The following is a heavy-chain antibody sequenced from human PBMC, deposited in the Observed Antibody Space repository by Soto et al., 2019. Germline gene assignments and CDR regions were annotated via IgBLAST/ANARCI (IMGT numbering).Heavy chain of an antibody. Sequence: QVQLVQSGAEVKKPGASVKVSCKASGYTFSSYFISWVRQAPGQGLEWMGWISAYNGNTNYAQNPQGRVTMTTDTAPSTSYRELRSLRSDDTAVYYCARDLPPVDYWGQGTLVTVSS. CDR2: ISAYNGNT. CDR3: ARDLPPVDY. J-gene: IGHJ4*02. V-gene: IGHV1-18*01. CDR1: GYTFSSYF.